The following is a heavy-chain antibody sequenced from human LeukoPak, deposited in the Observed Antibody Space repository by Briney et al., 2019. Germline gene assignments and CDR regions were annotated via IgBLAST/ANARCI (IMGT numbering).Heavy chain of an antibody. CDR1: GFTFSSHG. V-gene: IGHV3-30*18. J-gene: IGHJ4*02. CDR3: AKDLGWGFGELSTPIDY. CDR2: ISYDGINK. D-gene: IGHD3-10*01. Sequence: GRSLRLSCAASGFTFSSHGMHWVRQAPGKGLEWVAVISYDGINKHYADSVKGRFTISRDNSKNTLYLQMNSLRVEDTAVYYWAKDLGWGFGELSTPIDYWGRGTLVTVS.